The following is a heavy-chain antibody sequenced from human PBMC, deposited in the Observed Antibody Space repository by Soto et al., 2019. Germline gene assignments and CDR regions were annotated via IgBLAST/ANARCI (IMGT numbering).Heavy chain of an antibody. Sequence: GGSLRLSCAASGFTFSSYAMSWVRQAPGKGLEWVSAISGSGGSTYYADSVKGRFTISRDNSKNTLYLQMNSLRAEDTAVYYCAKGCSYYYDSSGYSGEYWGQGTLVTVSS. CDR3: AKGCSYYYDSSGYSGEY. V-gene: IGHV3-23*01. CDR1: GFTFSSYA. D-gene: IGHD3-22*01. CDR2: ISGSGGST. J-gene: IGHJ4*02.